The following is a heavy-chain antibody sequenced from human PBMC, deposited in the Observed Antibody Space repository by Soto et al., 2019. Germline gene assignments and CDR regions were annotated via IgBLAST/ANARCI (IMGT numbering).Heavy chain of an antibody. V-gene: IGHV1-69*06. D-gene: IGHD2-21*02. J-gene: IGHJ4*02. CDR1: GGTFSSYA. CDR3: ANVGVCGGDCYSGPHFDY. CDR2: VIPIFGTA. Sequence: SVKVSCKASGGTFSSYAISWVRQAPGQGLEWMGGVIPIFGTANYAQKFQGRVTITADKSTSTAYMELSSLRSEDTAVYYCANVGVCGGDCYSGPHFDYWGQGTLVTVSS.